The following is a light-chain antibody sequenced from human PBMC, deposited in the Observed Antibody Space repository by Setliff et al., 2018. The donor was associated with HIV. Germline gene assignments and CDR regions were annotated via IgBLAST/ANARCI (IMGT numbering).Light chain of an antibody. CDR2: QAI. V-gene: IGLV2-23*02. CDR3: CSNTGSNTFV. J-gene: IGLJ1*01. Sequence: QSALTQPASVSGSPGQSITISCTGTSSDIGRYDLVSWYQQYPGKDPNLMIYQAIKRPSGVSNRFFGSKSGNTASLTISGLQAEDEADYYCCSNTGSNTFVFGSGTKVTVL. CDR1: SSDIGRYDL.